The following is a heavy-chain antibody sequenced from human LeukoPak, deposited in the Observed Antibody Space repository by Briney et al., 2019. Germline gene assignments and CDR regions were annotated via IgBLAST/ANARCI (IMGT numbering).Heavy chain of an antibody. J-gene: IGHJ4*02. CDR1: GFTFSTYW. V-gene: IGHV3-7*01. D-gene: IGHD1-14*01. CDR2: IKQDGSEK. CDR3: ARRREQVSFISRRKDQSFDY. Sequence: GGSLRLSCVASGFTFSTYWITWVRQAPGKGLEWVANIKQDGSEKYYVDSVKGRFTISRDNAKNSLYLQMNSLRAEDTAVYYGARRREQVSFISRRKDQSFDYWGQGTLSPSPQ.